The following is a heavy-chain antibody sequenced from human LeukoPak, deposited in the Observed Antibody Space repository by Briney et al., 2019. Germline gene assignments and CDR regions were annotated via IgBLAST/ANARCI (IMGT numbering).Heavy chain of an antibody. D-gene: IGHD3-22*01. Sequence: GASLKISCKGSGSSFTSYWIGWVRQMPGKGLEWMGIIYPGDSDTRYSPSFQGQVTISADKSISTAYLQWSSLKASDTAMYYCARAPRGDSSGYYFLNPWGQGTLVTVSS. CDR2: IYPGDSDT. CDR1: GSSFTSYW. V-gene: IGHV5-51*01. J-gene: IGHJ5*02. CDR3: ARAPRGDSSGYYFLNP.